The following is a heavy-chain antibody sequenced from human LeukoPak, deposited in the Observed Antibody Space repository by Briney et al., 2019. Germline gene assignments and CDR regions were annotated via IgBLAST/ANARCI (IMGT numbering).Heavy chain of an antibody. CDR1: GYTFTGYY. J-gene: IGHJ4*02. CDR3: ARGSLGIAARISLGY. Sequence: GASVKVSCKASGYTFTGYYMHWVRQAPGQGLEWMGWINPNSGGTSYAQKFQGRVTMTRDTSISTAYMELSRLRSDDTAVYYCARGSLGIAARISLGYWGQGTLVTVSS. V-gene: IGHV1-2*02. CDR2: INPNSGGT. D-gene: IGHD6-6*01.